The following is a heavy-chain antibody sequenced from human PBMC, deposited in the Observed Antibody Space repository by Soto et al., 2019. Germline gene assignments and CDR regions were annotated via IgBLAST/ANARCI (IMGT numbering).Heavy chain of an antibody. Sequence: QVQLVESGGGVVQPGGSLRLSCAASGFGVTIRNFVFHWVRQARGKGPEWVAIISPDGSNKFYVDSVKGRFTISRDNYKDTLFLEMNSLRIEDTAVYYCLIWLGRDSSSSYGVDVWGQGTTVTVSS. V-gene: IGHV3-30*03. CDR2: ISPDGSNK. D-gene: IGHD5-12*01. CDR1: GFGVTIRNFV. CDR3: LIWLGRDSSSSYGVDV. J-gene: IGHJ6*02.